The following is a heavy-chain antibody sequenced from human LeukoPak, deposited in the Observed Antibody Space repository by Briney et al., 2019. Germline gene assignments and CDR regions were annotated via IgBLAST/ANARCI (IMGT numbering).Heavy chain of an antibody. D-gene: IGHD2-8*01. CDR1: GFALSTTT. Sequence: GGSLKLSCVGYGFALSTTTMSWVRQAPGKGLEWVAKMKEDGSDGKYVDSVKGRFTISRDNAQNSVFLQMNSLRAEDTAVYFCARGGRMYGDEWGQGTLVIVSS. CDR2: MKEDGSDG. V-gene: IGHV3-7*04. J-gene: IGHJ4*02. CDR3: ARGGRMYGDE.